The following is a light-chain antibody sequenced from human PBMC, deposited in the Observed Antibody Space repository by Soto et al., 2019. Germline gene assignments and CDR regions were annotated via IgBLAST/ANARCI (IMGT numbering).Light chain of an antibody. Sequence: DIQMTQSPSSLSASVGDRVTVTCRARQSISTFLNWYQQKPGKAPKLLISSASSLRSGVPSRFSGSGSGTDFTLTIISLQPEDLATYYCQQSYDRPLTFGEGTRVEIK. J-gene: IGKJ4*01. V-gene: IGKV1-39*01. CDR1: QSISTF. CDR3: QQSYDRPLT. CDR2: SAS.